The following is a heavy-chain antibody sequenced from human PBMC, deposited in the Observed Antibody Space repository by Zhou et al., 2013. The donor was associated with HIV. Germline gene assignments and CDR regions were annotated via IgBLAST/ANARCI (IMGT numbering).Heavy chain of an antibody. CDR1: GGTFGNYA. D-gene: IGHD1-26*01. Sequence: QVQLVPSGAEVKKPGSSLTVSCKTSGGTFGNYAINWVRQAPGQGLEWMGRIIPILGIANFTQKFQGRVTVTADTSTSTASMDLSSLTSEDTALYYCGRGPYYSNAPGGPLDIWGQGTWVTISS. V-gene: IGHV1-69*04. CDR3: GRGPYYSNAPGGPLDI. CDR2: IIPILGIA. J-gene: IGHJ3*02.